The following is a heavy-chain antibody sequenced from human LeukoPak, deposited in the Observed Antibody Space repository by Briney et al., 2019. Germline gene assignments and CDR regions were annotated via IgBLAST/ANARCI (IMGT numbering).Heavy chain of an antibody. CDR2: INPNSGGT. V-gene: IGHV1-2*06. CDR1: GYTFTGYY. J-gene: IGHJ4*02. D-gene: IGHD6-6*01. Sequence: ASVMVSCKASGYTFTGYYMHWVRQAPGQGLEWMGRINPNSGGTNYAQKFQGRVTMTRDTSISTAYMELSRLRSDDTAVYYCARDISSSSGLDYWGQGTLVTVSS. CDR3: ARDISSSSGLDY.